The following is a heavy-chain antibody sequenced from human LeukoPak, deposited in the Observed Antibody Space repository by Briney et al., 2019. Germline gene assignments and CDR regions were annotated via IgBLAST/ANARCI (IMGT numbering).Heavy chain of an antibody. Sequence: GSLRLSCAGSGFTFNNYWMHWVRQAPGKGLVWVSRISRDGIITNYADSVKGRFTISRDDAKNTLYLQMNSLRVEDTAVYYCARGGEPTFFDYWGQGTLVTVSS. CDR1: GFTFNNYW. V-gene: IGHV3-74*01. J-gene: IGHJ4*02. CDR2: ISRDGIIT. D-gene: IGHD3-16*01. CDR3: ARGGEPTFFDY.